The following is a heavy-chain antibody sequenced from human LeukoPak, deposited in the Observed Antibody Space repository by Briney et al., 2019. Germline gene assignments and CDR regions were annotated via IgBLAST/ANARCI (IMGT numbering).Heavy chain of an antibody. CDR2: IKSKADSGTR. CDR1: GFSFTDAW. D-gene: IGHD1-1*01. Sequence: GGSLRLSCAASGFSFTDAWMNWVRQVPGKGLEWVGRIKSKADSGTRDFAAPVKGRFTISRDDSKKTFYLQMNGLKTEDTAVYYCSAGTGRSDFDYWGQGTLVIVSS. J-gene: IGHJ4*02. CDR3: SAGTGRSDFDY. V-gene: IGHV3-15*01.